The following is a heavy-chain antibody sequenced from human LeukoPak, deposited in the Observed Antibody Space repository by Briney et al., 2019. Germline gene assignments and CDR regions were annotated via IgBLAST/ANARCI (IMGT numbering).Heavy chain of an antibody. V-gene: IGHV4-59*08. D-gene: IGHD1-14*01. J-gene: IGHJ4*02. Sequence: PSETLSLTCIVSGXSISSYYWSWIRQPPGEGLEWIAYIYYGGSTNYNPSLKSRGTISVDTSKNEFSLKLSSVTAADTAVYYCARGSGPDYFDYWGQGTLVTVST. CDR2: IYYGGST. CDR3: ARGSGPDYFDY. CDR1: GXSISSYY.